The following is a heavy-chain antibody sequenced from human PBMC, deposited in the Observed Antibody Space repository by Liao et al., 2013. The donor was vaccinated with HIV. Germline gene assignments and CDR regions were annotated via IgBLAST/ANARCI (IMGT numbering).Heavy chain of an antibody. Sequence: QVQLHQWGTGLLKPSETLSLTCAVYGGSLSDYYWIWIRQPPGKGLEWIGEISHSGSTNYKPSLKSRLTISLDTSKNQFSLNLTSVTAADTAVYYCARGSGSVAAAGTRRNYFDFWGQGKLVTVSS. D-gene: IGHD6-13*01. J-gene: IGHJ4*02. CDR2: ISHSGST. V-gene: IGHV4-34*01. CDR3: ARGSGSVAAAGTRRNYFDF. CDR1: GGSLSDYY.